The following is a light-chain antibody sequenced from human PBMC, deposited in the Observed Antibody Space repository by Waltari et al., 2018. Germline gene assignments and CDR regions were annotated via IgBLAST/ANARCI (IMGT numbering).Light chain of an antibody. V-gene: IGLV1-44*01. J-gene: IGLJ3*02. Sequence: SVLTQPPSASGTPGQRVTISCSGSSSNVGRGLVNRYKQLPRTAPKLLIHSNDQRPSGVPDRFSGSRSGTSASLAISGLQSEDEADYYCAAWDVNLNGVLFGGGTKLTVL. CDR1: SSNVGRGL. CDR2: SND. CDR3: AAWDVNLNGVL.